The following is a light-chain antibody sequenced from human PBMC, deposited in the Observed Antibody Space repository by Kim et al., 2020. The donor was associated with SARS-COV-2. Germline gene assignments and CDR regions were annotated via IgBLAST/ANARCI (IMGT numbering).Light chain of an antibody. CDR3: QVWDSSSDHPV. CDR1: NIGSKS. J-gene: IGLJ3*02. V-gene: IGLV3-21*04. CDR2: YDS. Sequence: SYELTQPPSVSVAPGKTARITCGGNNIGSKSVHWYQQKPGQAPVLVIYYDSDRPSGIPERFSGSNSGNPATLTISRVEAGDEADYYCQVWDSSSDHPVFGGGTQLTVL.